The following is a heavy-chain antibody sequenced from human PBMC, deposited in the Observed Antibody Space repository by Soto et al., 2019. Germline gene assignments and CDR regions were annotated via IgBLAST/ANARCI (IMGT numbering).Heavy chain of an antibody. D-gene: IGHD2-15*01. CDR2: IKQDGSEK. CDR1: GFSFSTYW. Sequence: EVPLVESGGGLVQPGGSLRLSCAASGFSFSTYWMSWVRQAPGKGLEWVANIKQDGSEKYYVDSVKGRFTISRDNAKNSLYLQMNSLRGEDTAVYYCATRGYCSGGSCSQVVDYWGQGTLVIVSS. J-gene: IGHJ4*02. V-gene: IGHV3-7*01. CDR3: ATRGYCSGGSCSQVVDY.